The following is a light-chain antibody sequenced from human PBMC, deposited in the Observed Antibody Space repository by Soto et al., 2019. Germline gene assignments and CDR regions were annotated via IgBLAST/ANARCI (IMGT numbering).Light chain of an antibody. V-gene: IGKV4-1*01. CDR3: QQYYTTPVT. CDR1: QTVLHGSNY. Sequence: DIVMTQSPDSLAVSLGERATINCKSSQTVLHGSNYLAWYQQTPGQPPKLLIYWASTRESGVPDRFSGSGSGTDFTLTISSLQAEDVAVYYCQQYYTTPVTFGQGTKVEIK. CDR2: WAS. J-gene: IGKJ1*01.